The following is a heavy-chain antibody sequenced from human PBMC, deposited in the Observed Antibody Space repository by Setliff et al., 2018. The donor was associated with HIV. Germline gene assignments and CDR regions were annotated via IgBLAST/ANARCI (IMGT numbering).Heavy chain of an antibody. CDR2: FDPEKGEK. V-gene: IGHV1-24*01. CDR1: GHTLTELS. J-gene: IGHJ4*02. Sequence: ASVKVSCKVSGHTLTELSMHWVRQAPGKGLEWMGGFDPEKGEKIYAQKLQGRVTMTEDTSTDTAYMELRSLRSEDTAVYYCATHRWYSGSYLRDYWGQGTLVTVSS. CDR3: ATHRWYSGSYLRDY. D-gene: IGHD1-26*01.